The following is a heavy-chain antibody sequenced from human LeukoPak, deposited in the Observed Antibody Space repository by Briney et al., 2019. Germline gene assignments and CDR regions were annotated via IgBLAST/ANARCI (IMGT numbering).Heavy chain of an antibody. CDR2: IYGGGST. CDR1: GFTFSSYE. Sequence: PGGSLRLSCAASGFTFSSYEMNWVRQAPGKGLEWVSVIYGGGSTYNADSVNGRFTVSRDNSRNTLVLQMNNLRAEDTALYFCASAREYCGSAECYEYFQHWGQGTLVIVSS. V-gene: IGHV3-53*01. CDR3: ASAREYCGSAECYEYFQH. J-gene: IGHJ1*01. D-gene: IGHD2-21*01.